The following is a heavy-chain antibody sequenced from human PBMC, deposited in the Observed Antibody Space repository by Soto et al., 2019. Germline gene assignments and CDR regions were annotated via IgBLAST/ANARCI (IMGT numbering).Heavy chain of an antibody. V-gene: IGHV1-18*01. CDR3: ARDRGGPNDYGDY. CDR2: ISAYNGNT. J-gene: IGHJ4*02. CDR1: GYTFTSYG. D-gene: IGHD2-8*01. Sequence: QVRLVQSGAEVKKPGASVKVSCKASGYTFTSYGISWVRQAPGQGLEWMGWISAYNGNTNYAQKLQGRANMTTRTSTSTAYMELRKLRYDATAVYYWARDRGGPNDYGDYWGQGTLVAVAS.